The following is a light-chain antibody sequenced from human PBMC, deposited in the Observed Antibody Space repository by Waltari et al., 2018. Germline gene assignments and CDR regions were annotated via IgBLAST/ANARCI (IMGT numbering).Light chain of an antibody. J-gene: IGLJ3*02. V-gene: IGLV3-1*01. CDR1: QLGHKF. Sequence: SYELTQPPSVSVSPGQTASITCSGDQLGHKFASWTQQKQGQSPVVVIYEDKKRPSGLPGRFAGSNSGNAATLTISGTQAVDEADYYCQTWDGTTAVFGGGTKLTVL. CDR3: QTWDGTTAV. CDR2: EDK.